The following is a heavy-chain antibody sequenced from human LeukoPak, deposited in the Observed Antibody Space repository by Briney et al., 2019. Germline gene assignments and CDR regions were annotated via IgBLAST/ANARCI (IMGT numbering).Heavy chain of an antibody. V-gene: IGHV4-31*03. CDR2: IYDSGST. Sequence: PSQTLSLTCTVSGGSISSSGYYWSWIRQHPGKGLEWIGYIYDSGSTYYSPSLKSRITTSVDTSKSQFSLKLSSVTAADTAVYYCARCYGSGDVLDIWGQGTMVTVSS. J-gene: IGHJ3*02. CDR1: GGSISSSGYY. D-gene: IGHD3-10*01. CDR3: ARCYGSGDVLDI.